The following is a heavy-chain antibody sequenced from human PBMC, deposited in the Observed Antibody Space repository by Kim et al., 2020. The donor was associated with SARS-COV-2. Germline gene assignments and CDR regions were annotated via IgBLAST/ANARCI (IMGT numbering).Heavy chain of an antibody. CDR2: IFYTGKT. D-gene: IGHD3-22*01. J-gene: IGHJ4*01. CDR1: GVSISSSSYY. V-gene: IGHV4-39*01. CDR3: TRGIFDISRYYLNFDY. Sequence: SETLSLTCTVSGVSISSSSYYWGWIRQPPGKGLEWIGNIFYTGKTYYKPSLESRVTISLDTSKNQFSLRLTSVTAADTAVYYCTRGIFDISRYYLNFDY.